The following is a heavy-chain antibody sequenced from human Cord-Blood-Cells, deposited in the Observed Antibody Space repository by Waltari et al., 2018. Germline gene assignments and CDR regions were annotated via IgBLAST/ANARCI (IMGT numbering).Heavy chain of an antibody. CDR1: GGSISSSSYY. V-gene: IGHV4-39*07. CDR2: IDYSGST. CDR3: AGSIAAASYYFDY. J-gene: IGHJ4*02. Sequence: QLQLQESGPGLVKPSETLSLTCTVSGGSISSSSYYWGWIRQPPGKGLEWIGSIDYSGSTYYNPSRKSVVTISGDTSKNQFSLKLSSVTAADTAVYYCAGSIAAASYYFDYWGQGTLVTVSS. D-gene: IGHD6-13*01.